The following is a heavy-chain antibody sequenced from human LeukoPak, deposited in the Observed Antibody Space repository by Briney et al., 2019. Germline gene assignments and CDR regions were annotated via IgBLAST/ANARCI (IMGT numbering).Heavy chain of an antibody. J-gene: IGHJ4*02. V-gene: IGHV4-39*01. CDR3: ARNNTLMMYPRGGEDKGFDY. CDR1: GGSISSSSYY. Sequence: ASETLSLTCTDSGGSISSSSYYWAWIRQPPGKGLEWIGSIYYSGSTHYNPSLKSRVTISVDTSKNEFSLKLTSVTAADTAVYYCARNNTLMMYPRGGEDKGFDYWGQGTLVTVSS. CDR2: IYYSGST. D-gene: IGHD2-8*01.